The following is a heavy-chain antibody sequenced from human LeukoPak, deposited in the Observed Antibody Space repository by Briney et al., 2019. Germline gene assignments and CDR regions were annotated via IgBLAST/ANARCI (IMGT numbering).Heavy chain of an antibody. CDR1: GYTFTGYY. J-gene: IGHJ4*02. V-gene: IGHV1-2*02. CDR3: ARDKWQQLAYDYFDY. CDR2: INPNSGGT. Sequence: ASVKVSCKASGYTFTGYYMHWVRQAPGQGLEWMGWINPNSGGTNYAQKFQGRVTMTRDTSISTAYMELSRLRSDDTAVYYCARDKWQQLAYDYFDYWGQGTLVTVSS. D-gene: IGHD6-13*01.